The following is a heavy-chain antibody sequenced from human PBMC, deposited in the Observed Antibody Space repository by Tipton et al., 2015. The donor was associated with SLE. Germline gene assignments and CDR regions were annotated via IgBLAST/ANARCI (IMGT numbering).Heavy chain of an antibody. J-gene: IGHJ4*02. CDR2: IYYSGST. CDR3: ARGRHYFDY. CDR1: DDSITTDY. Sequence: TLSLTCTVSDDSITTDYWTWIRQPPGKGLEWIGSIYYSGSTYYNPSLKSRVTISVDTSKNQFSLKLSSVTAADTAVYYCARGRHYFDYWGQGTLVTVSS. V-gene: IGHV4-59*12.